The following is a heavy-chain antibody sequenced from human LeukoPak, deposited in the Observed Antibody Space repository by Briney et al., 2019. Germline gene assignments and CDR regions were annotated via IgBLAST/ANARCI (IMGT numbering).Heavy chain of an antibody. Sequence: SETLSLTCTVSGGSISSYYWSWIRQPAGKGLEWIGSIYHGGSTYYNPSLKSRVTISVDTSKNQFSLKLSSVTAADTAVYYCARDDWMATIPHYFDYWGQGTLVTVSS. V-gene: IGHV4-4*07. CDR1: GGSISSYY. D-gene: IGHD5-24*01. CDR2: IYHGGST. CDR3: ARDDWMATIPHYFDY. J-gene: IGHJ4*02.